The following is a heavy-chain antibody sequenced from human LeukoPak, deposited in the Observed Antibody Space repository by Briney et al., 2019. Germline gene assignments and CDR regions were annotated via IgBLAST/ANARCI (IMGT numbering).Heavy chain of an antibody. V-gene: IGHV4-4*02. CDR2: IYHGGST. CDR1: GGSISSSNW. D-gene: IGHD3-22*01. Sequence: SETLSLTCAVSGGSISSSNWWSWVRQPPGKGLEWIGEIYHGGSTNYNPSLKSRVTISVDKSKNQFSLKLSSVTAADTAVYYCARGDYYDSSGYYIIDYWGQGTLVTVSS. CDR3: ARGDYYDSSGYYIIDY. J-gene: IGHJ4*02.